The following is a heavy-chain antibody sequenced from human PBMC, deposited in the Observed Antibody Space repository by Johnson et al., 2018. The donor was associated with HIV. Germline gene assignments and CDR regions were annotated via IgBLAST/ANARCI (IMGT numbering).Heavy chain of an antibody. J-gene: IGHJ3*02. CDR1: GFTFSSYA. CDR3: AKDIRGSLGAFDI. Sequence: EQLLESGGGLVQPGGSLRLSCAASGFTFSSYAMSWVRQAPGKGLEWVSAISGSGGSTYYADSVQGRFTISRDNSKNTLYLQMNSLRAEDTALYYCAKDIRGSLGAFDIWGQGTMVTVSS. CDR2: ISGSGGST. V-gene: IGHV3-23*01. D-gene: IGHD1-26*01.